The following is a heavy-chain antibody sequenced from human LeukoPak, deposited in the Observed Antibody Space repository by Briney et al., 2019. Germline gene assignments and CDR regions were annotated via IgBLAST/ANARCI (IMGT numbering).Heavy chain of an antibody. V-gene: IGHV3-48*03. J-gene: IGHJ4*02. D-gene: IGHD3-22*01. Sequence: GGSLRLSCVASGFTFSSRNMNWVRQAPGKGLEWVSYISSSYNTIYYRDSVQGRSIISRDNAKNSLSLQMNSLRAEDSGIYYCARATSDSSGYPVSDYWGQGTLVTVSS. CDR2: ISSSYNTI. CDR3: ARATSDSSGYPVSDY. CDR1: GFTFSSRN.